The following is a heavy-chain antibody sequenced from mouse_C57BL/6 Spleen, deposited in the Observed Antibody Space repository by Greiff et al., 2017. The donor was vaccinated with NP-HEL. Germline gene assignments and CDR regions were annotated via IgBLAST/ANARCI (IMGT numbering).Heavy chain of an antibody. CDR1: GFTFSSYA. D-gene: IGHD3-3*01. CDR2: ISDGGSYT. Sequence: EVQVVESGGGLVKPGGSLKLSCAASGFTFSSYAMSWVRQTPEKRLEWVATISDGGSYTYYPDNVKGRFTISRDNAKNNLYLQMSHLKSEDTAMYYCARGDDDYYAMDYWGQGTSVTVSS. J-gene: IGHJ4*01. V-gene: IGHV5-4*01. CDR3: ARGDDDYYAMDY.